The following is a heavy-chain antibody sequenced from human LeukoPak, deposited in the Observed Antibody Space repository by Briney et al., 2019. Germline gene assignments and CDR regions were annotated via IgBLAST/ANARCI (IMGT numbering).Heavy chain of an antibody. CDR2: IDSSGTI. J-gene: IGHJ4*02. D-gene: IGHD6-19*01. CDR1: GFTFSDYF. CDR3: ARLFPIAVAGRVVDDY. Sequence: PGGSLRLSCAASGFTFSDYFMSWIRQGPGKGLEWVSHIDSSGTIYYADSVKGRATISRDNAKNSLYLQMNSLRAEDTAVYYCARLFPIAVAGRVVDDYWGQGTLVTVSS. V-gene: IGHV3-11*04.